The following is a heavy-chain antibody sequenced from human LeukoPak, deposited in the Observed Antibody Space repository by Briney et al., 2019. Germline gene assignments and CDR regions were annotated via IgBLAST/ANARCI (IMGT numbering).Heavy chain of an antibody. V-gene: IGHV4-59*08. Sequence: PSETLSLTCTVSGGSISCYYWSWIRQPPGKGLEWIGYIYYSGSTNYNPSLKSRVTISVDTSKNQFSLKLSSVTAADTAVYYCARTSELNLDYGDYVMDAFDIWGQGTMVTVPS. CDR1: GGSISCYY. CDR3: ARTSELNLDYGDYVMDAFDI. CDR2: IYYSGST. J-gene: IGHJ3*02. D-gene: IGHD4-17*01.